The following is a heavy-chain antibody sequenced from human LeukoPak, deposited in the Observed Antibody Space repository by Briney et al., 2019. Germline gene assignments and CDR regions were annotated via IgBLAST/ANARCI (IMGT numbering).Heavy chain of an antibody. D-gene: IGHD3-10*01. CDR1: GYSFNSYG. V-gene: IGHV1-18*01. Sequence: ASVTISCKASGYSFNSYGITWVRQAPGQGLEWMGWISPYNGNSNYAQRLQGRVTMTTDTSTSTAYMELRSLTSDDTAVYYCARDSLNYYGSGVDAFDIWGQGTMVTVSS. J-gene: IGHJ3*02. CDR2: ISPYNGNS. CDR3: ARDSLNYYGSGVDAFDI.